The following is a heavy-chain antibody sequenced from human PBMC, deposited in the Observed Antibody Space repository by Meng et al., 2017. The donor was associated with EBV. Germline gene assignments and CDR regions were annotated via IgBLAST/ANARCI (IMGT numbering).Heavy chain of an antibody. CDR2: IYYTGST. CDR3: ARGDYTNYPRWFDP. Sequence: QVQLQESGPGLVKPSETLSLTCTVSGGSVNNESYYWGWIRQPPGKGLAYIGYIYYTGSTNYNSSLKSRVTISLDKSKNQFSLKLTSLTAADTAIYYCARGDYTNYPRWFDPWGQGTLVTVSS. V-gene: IGHV4-61*01. CDR1: GGSVNNESYY. J-gene: IGHJ5*02. D-gene: IGHD4-11*01.